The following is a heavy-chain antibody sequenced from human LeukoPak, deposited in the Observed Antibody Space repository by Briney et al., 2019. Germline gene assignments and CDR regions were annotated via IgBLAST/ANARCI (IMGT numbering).Heavy chain of an antibody. J-gene: IGHJ4*02. CDR3: ARATIRYCSSTSCYEDY. Sequence: SETLSLTCTVSGGSISSGSYYWSRIRQPAGKGLEWIGRIYASGSTNYNPSLKSRVTISVDTSKNQFSLKLSSVTAADTAVHFCARATIRYCSSTSCYEDYWGQGTLVTVSS. D-gene: IGHD2-2*01. CDR1: GGSISSGSYY. CDR2: IYASGST. V-gene: IGHV4-61*02.